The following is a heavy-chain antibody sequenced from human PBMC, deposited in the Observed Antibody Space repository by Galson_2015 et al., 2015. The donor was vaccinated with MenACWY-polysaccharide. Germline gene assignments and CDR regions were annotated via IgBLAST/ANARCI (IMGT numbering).Heavy chain of an antibody. D-gene: IGHD3-10*01. Sequence: SLRLSCAASGFRFRTSGMHWVRQVPGKGLEWVAVIQYDGSQIQYIDSVKGRFSISRDNSKSTLYLEMNGLRAEDTALYYCAREGSRIGFHAFEVWGQGTMVSVSS. CDR1: GFRFRTSG. CDR3: AREGSRIGFHAFEV. V-gene: IGHV3-33*01. J-gene: IGHJ3*01. CDR2: IQYDGSQI.